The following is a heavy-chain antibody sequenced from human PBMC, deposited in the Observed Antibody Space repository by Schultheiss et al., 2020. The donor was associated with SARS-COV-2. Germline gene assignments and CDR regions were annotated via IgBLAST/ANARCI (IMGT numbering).Heavy chain of an antibody. CDR1: GYSFTSYW. D-gene: IGHD6-25*01. J-gene: IGHJ2*01. CDR2: IYPGDSDT. Sequence: GESLKISCKGSGYSFTSYWIGWVRQMPGKGLEWMGIIYPGDSDTTYSPSFQGQVTMSADKSISTAYLQWTSLKASDSAIYYCARFGAATFSGWYFDFWGRGTLVTVSS. CDR3: ARFGAATFSGWYFDF. V-gene: IGHV5-51*01.